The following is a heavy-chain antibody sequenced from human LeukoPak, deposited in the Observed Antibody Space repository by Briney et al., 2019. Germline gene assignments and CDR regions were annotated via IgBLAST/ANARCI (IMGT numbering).Heavy chain of an antibody. CDR3: AKLLGTATRYDS. Sequence: GGSLRLSCAASGFIFSNNWMIWVRQAPGKGLEGVASINRDGSAKYHVDSVKGRFAISRDNAKKSLSLQMDALRAEDTAVYFCAKLLGTATRYDSWGLGTLVMVSS. J-gene: IGHJ4*02. CDR1: GFIFSNNW. D-gene: IGHD1-1*01. V-gene: IGHV3-7*01. CDR2: INRDGSAK.